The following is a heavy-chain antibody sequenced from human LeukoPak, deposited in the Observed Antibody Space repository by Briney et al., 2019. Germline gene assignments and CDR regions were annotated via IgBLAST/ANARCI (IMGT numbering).Heavy chain of an antibody. J-gene: IGHJ6*03. CDR2: MNPNSGNT. D-gene: IGHD4-17*01. V-gene: IGHV1-8*03. Sequence: ASVKVSCKASGYTFTSYDINWVRQATGQGLEWMGWMNPNSGNTGYAQKFQGRVTITRNTSISTAYMELSSLRSEDTAVDYCARGPRDYGDYDFSYMDVWGKGTTVTVSS. CDR1: GYTFTSYD. CDR3: ARGPRDYGDYDFSYMDV.